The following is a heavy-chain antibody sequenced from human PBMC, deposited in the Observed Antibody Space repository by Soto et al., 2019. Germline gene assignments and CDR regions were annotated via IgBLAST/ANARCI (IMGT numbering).Heavy chain of an antibody. D-gene: IGHD3-10*01. CDR2: IFSNDEK. J-gene: IGHJ5*02. V-gene: IGHV2-26*01. Sequence: QVTLKESGPVLVKPTETLTLTCTVSGFSRSNTRMGVSWIRQPPGKALEWLAHIFSNDEKSYSTSLKSRLTISKDTSKSQVVLSMTNRDPVDTATYYCTRIEKGSATYTWGQGTLVTVSS. CDR3: TRIEKGSATYT. CDR1: GFSRSNTRMG.